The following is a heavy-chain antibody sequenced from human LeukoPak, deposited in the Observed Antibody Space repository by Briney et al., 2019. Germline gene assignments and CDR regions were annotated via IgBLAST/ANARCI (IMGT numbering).Heavy chain of an antibody. CDR1: GGSCDDYY. J-gene: IGHJ4*02. D-gene: IGHD5-24*01. CDR2: IHPSGIF. CDR3: ARGRDRSKAGDH. Sequence: SETLSLTCAVYGGSCDDYYCSWLRQPPGKGLEWIGEIHPSGIFYYNSSLLSRVTISIDTSKSQFSLRLTSVTAADTAFYHCARGRDRSKAGDHWGQGSLVTVSS. V-gene: IGHV4-34*01.